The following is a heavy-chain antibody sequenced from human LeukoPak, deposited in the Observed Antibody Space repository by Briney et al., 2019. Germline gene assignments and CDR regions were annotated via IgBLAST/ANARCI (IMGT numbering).Heavy chain of an antibody. CDR3: ARDRGGGHMDV. Sequence: GGSLRLSCAASGFTFNSYSMNWVRQAPGKGLEWVSFIATDGTIYYADSVKGRFTLSRDNAKNSLYLQMNSLRAEDTAVYYCARDRGGGHMDVWGKGTTVTISS. V-gene: IGHV3-48*04. CDR2: IATDGTI. D-gene: IGHD2-15*01. CDR1: GFTFNSYS. J-gene: IGHJ6*03.